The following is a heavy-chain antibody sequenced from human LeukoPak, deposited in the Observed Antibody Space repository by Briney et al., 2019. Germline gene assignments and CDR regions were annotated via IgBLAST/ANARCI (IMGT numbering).Heavy chain of an antibody. D-gene: IGHD3-22*01. CDR2: IYASGTT. CDR1: GGSISGYY. J-gene: IGHJ4*02. V-gene: IGHV4-4*07. Sequence: PSETLSLTCTVSGGSISGYYWSWIRQPAGKGLEWIGRIYASGTTNYNPSLKSRVTISADTSKNQFSLKLSSVTAADTAVYYCARGRGVHDSHTYDYFDYWGQGSLVTVSS. CDR3: ARGRGVHDSHTYDYFDY.